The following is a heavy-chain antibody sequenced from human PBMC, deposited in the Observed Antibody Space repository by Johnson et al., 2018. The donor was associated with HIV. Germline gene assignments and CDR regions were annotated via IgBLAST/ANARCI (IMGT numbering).Heavy chain of an antibody. J-gene: IGHJ3*02. Sequence: VQLLESGGGVVQPGRSLRLSCAASGFTFSSYAMHWVRQAPGKGLEWVALISYDGSHKYYADSVKGRFTISRDNSKNTLYLQMNSLRAEDTAVYYCACWYDAFDIWGQGTIVTVSS. CDR3: ACWYDAFDI. CDR2: ISYDGSHK. D-gene: IGHD6-13*01. V-gene: IGHV3-30*04. CDR1: GFTFSSYA.